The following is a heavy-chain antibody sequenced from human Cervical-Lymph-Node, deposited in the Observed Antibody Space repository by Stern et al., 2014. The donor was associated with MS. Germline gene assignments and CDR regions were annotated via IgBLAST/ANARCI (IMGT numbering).Heavy chain of an antibody. CDR3: ARSPHTGSGWLYYFDY. V-gene: IGHV4-4*02. D-gene: IGHD6-19*01. CDR1: GGSISSSDW. Sequence: QVQLQESGPGLVKPSGTLSLTCAVSGGSISSSDWWSWVRQPPGKGLEWIGEIYHSGSSNYNPSLKSRVSISVDKSKNQFSLKLSSVTAADTAVYYCARSPHTGSGWLYYFDYWGQGALVTVSS. J-gene: IGHJ4*02. CDR2: IYHSGSS.